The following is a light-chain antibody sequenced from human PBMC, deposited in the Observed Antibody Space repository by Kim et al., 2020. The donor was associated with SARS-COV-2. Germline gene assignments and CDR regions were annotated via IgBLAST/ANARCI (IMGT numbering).Light chain of an antibody. Sequence: ASVGDTVTITCRARQDIRNDLGWYQQNPGRAPKRLIYGASSLQSGVPSRFSGSGSGTEFTLTISTLQPEDFATYFCLQHNTYPITFGQGTRLEI. CDR1: QDIRND. J-gene: IGKJ5*01. CDR3: LQHNTYPIT. CDR2: GAS. V-gene: IGKV1-17*01.